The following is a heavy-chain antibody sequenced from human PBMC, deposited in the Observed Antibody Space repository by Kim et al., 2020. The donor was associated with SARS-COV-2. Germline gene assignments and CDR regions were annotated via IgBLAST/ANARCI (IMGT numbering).Heavy chain of an antibody. J-gene: IGHJ6*03. Sequence: GGSLRLSCAASGFTFSSYWMHWVRQAPGKGLVWVSRINSDGSSTSYADSVKGRFTISRDNAKNTLYLQMNSLRAEDTAVYYCARGDREDIVVVVAAIHYYYYYMDVWGKGTTVTVSS. CDR1: GFTFSSYW. V-gene: IGHV3-74*01. CDR3: ARGDREDIVVVVAAIHYYYYYMDV. CDR2: INSDGSST. D-gene: IGHD2-15*01.